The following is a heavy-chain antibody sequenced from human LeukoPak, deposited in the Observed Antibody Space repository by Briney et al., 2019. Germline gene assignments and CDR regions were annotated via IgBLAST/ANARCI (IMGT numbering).Heavy chain of an antibody. CDR3: ARVVYYDSSGYNY. D-gene: IGHD3-22*01. V-gene: IGHV3-7*01. Sequence: PGGSLRISCAASGVTFSSYWMSWVRQTPGKGLEWVANMNQDGSGKYYLDSVKGRFTISRDDAKNSLYLQMNSLRAEDTAVYYCARVVYYDSSGYNYWGQGTLVTVSS. CDR2: MNQDGSGK. CDR1: GVTFSSYW. J-gene: IGHJ4*02.